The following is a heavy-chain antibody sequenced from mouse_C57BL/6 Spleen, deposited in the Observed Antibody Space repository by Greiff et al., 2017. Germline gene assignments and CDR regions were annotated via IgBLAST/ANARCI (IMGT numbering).Heavy chain of an antibody. CDR1: GYTFTSYW. V-gene: IGHV1-69*01. D-gene: IGHD1-1*01. CDR3: ARDYYGSSYYFDD. J-gene: IGHJ2*01. Sequence: QVQLQQSGAELVMPGASVKLSCKASGYTFTSYWMHWVKQRPGQGLEWIGEIDPSDSYTNYNQKFKGKSTLTVDKSSSTAHMQLSSLTSEDSAVYYCARDYYGSSYYFDDWGQGTTLTVSS. CDR2: IDPSDSYT.